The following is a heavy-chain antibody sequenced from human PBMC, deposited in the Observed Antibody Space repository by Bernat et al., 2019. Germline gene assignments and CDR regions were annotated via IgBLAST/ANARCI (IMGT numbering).Heavy chain of an antibody. J-gene: IGHJ4*02. CDR1: GGTFSSYT. V-gene: IGHV1-69*02. CDR3: HLGGYSYGRTFDY. Sequence: GQAGAEGERPGASVKVSCKASGGTFSSYTISWVRQAPGQGLEWMGRIIPILGIANYAQKFQGRVTITADKSTSTAYMELSSLRSEDTAVYYCHLGGYSYGRTFDYWGQGTLVTVSS. CDR2: IIPILGIA. D-gene: IGHD5-18*01.